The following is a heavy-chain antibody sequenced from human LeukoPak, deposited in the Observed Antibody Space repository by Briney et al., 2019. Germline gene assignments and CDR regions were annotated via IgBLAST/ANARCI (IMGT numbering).Heavy chain of an antibody. CDR3: ARIREWASTVGAFDY. D-gene: IGHD4-23*01. J-gene: IGHJ4*01. CDR1: GYTFTAYY. V-gene: IGHV1-2*02. CDR2: INPNIGGT. Sequence: ASVKVSCKASGYTFTAYYVHWVRQAPGQGLEWMGWINPNIGGTKYAQKFQGRVIMTRDTSISTAYMELSRLRSDDTAVYYCARIREWASTVGAFDYWGQGALVTVSS.